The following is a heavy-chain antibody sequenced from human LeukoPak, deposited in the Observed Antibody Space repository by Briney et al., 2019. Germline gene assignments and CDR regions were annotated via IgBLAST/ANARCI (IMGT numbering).Heavy chain of an antibody. D-gene: IGHD2-2*01. Sequence: SSETLSLTCAVYGGSFSGYSWTWIRQPPGKGLEWIGEINHGGSTNYNPSLKSRVTISVDTSKNQFSLNLNSVHAADTAVYYCATGRYCGSTSFPPGPYWGQGTLVSVSS. V-gene: IGHV4-34*01. CDR1: GGSFSGYS. CDR2: INHGGST. CDR3: ATGRYCGSTSFPPGPY. J-gene: IGHJ4*02.